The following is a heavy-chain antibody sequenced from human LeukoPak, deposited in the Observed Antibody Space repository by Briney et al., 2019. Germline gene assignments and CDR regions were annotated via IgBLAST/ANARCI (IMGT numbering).Heavy chain of an antibody. J-gene: IGHJ5*02. CDR3: AKGHSSSWYIWNWFDP. V-gene: IGHV3-23*01. CDR2: ITGSGGHT. Sequence: GGSLRLSCEASGYAFEEYPMSWLRQAPGKGLEWLSAITGSGGHTSYADFVKGRFTISRDNSKNTLYLQMNSLRAEDTAVYYCAKGHSSSWYIWNWFDPWGQGTLVTVSS. D-gene: IGHD6-13*01. CDR1: GYAFEEYP.